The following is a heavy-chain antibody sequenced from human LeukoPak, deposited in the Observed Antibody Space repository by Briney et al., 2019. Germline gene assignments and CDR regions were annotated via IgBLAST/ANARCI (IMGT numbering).Heavy chain of an antibody. D-gene: IGHD3-10*01. CDR3: ARGFMVRGVIEYDY. Sequence: SVKVSCKASGGTFSSYAISWVRQAPGQGLEWMGGIIPIFGTANYAQKFQGRVTITADESTSTAYMELSSLRSEDTAVYYCARGFMVRGVIEYDYWDQGTLVTVSS. J-gene: IGHJ4*02. CDR2: IIPIFGTA. CDR1: GGTFSSYA. V-gene: IGHV1-69*13.